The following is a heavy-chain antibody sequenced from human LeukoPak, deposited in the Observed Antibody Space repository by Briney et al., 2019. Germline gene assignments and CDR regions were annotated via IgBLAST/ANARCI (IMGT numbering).Heavy chain of an antibody. CDR2: IYHSGST. J-gene: IGHJ6*03. CDR3: ARAPDYSSGWTRYYYYYYMDV. Sequence: PSETLSLTCTVSGYSISSGYYWGWIRQPPGQGLEWIGSIYHSGSTYYNPSLKSRVTISVDTSKNQFSLKLSSVTAAGTAVYYCARAPDYSSGWTRYYYYYYMDVWGKGTTVTISS. D-gene: IGHD6-19*01. CDR1: GYSISSGYY. V-gene: IGHV4-38-2*02.